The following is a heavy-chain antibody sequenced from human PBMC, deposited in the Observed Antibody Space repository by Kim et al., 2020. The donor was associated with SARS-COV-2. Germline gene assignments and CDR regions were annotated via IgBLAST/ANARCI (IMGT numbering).Heavy chain of an antibody. CDR3: ATALGYSNAFDP. CDR2: T. Sequence: TLYAQNVQGRVTMTEDTSTNPAYMELRSLRFDDTAVYYCATALGYSNAFDPWGQGTLVSVSS. V-gene: IGHV1-24*01. J-gene: IGHJ5*02. D-gene: IGHD6-13*01.